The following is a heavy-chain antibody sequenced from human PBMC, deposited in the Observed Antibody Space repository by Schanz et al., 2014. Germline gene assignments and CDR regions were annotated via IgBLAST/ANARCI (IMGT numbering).Heavy chain of an antibody. D-gene: IGHD1-26*01. V-gene: IGHV4-31*03. CDR3: ARGPEPGWFAP. J-gene: IGHJ5*02. CDR2: IYYRGNT. CDR1: GDSIRSAY. Sequence: QVQLQESGPGLVEPSQTLSLTCTVSGDSIRSAYWSWIRQPPGKGLEWIGFIYYRGNTYYNPSLKSRVSISLDPSKTQFFLNLNSLTAADTAVYYCARGPEPGWFAPWGQGTLVTVSS.